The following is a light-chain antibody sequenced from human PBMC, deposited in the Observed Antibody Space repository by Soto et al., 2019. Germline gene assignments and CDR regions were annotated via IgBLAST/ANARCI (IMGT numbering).Light chain of an antibody. J-gene: IGKJ1*01. CDR3: QQYNTWPS. V-gene: IGKV3-15*01. Sequence: EILLAQSPPTLSVSPGEGATLSCRASETINRNLAWYQQKPGQAPRLLIYDASTRATGIPARYSGSGSVTEFTLTISSLQSDDFGVYYCQQYNTWPSFGHGTKVEIK. CDR2: DAS. CDR1: ETINRN.